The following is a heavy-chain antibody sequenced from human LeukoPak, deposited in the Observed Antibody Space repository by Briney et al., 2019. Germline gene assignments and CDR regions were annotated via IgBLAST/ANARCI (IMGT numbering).Heavy chain of an antibody. CDR2: INPNSGGT. J-gene: IGHJ4*02. CDR1: GYTFTGYY. Sequence: ASVKVSCKASGYTFTGYYMHWVRQAPGQRLEWMGWINPNSGGTNYAQKFQGRVTMTRDTSISTAYMELSRLRSDDTAVYYCARDLGFDTAYDFDYWGQGTLVTVSS. CDR3: ARDLGFDTAYDFDY. V-gene: IGHV1-2*02. D-gene: IGHD5-18*01.